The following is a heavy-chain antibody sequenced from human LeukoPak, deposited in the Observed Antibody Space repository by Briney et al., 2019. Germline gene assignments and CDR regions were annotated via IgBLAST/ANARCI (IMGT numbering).Heavy chain of an antibody. CDR3: ARDNPYSESLAADDAFDI. CDR1: GFTFCSYS. Sequence: GGSLRLSCAASGFTFCSYSMNWVRQAPGKGLEWVSSISISSRYIYYADSVKGRFTISRDNAKNSLYLQMNSLRAGDAAVYYCARDNPYSESLAADDAFDIWGQGTMVTVSS. J-gene: IGHJ3*02. D-gene: IGHD1-26*01. CDR2: ISISSRYI. V-gene: IGHV3-21*01.